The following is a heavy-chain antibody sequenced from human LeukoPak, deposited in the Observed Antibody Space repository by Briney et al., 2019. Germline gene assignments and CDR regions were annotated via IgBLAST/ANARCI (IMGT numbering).Heavy chain of an antibody. CDR1: GFTFDDYA. J-gene: IGHJ4*02. CDR2: ISPSGNT. D-gene: IGHD4-11*01. CDR3: ARRVRSADYRLDY. V-gene: IGHV4-34*01. Sequence: GSLRLSCAASGFTFDDYAMHWIRQPPGKSLEWVGEISPSGNTQYNPSLKSRVTISLDASKSQFYLKLNSVTAADTAVYYCARRVRSADYRLDYWGQGTLVTVSS.